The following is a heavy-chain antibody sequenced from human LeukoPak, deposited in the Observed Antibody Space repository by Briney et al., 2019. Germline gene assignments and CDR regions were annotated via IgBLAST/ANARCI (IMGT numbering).Heavy chain of an antibody. J-gene: IGHJ5*02. CDR2: IYYRGSP. CDR1: GGSISTDY. D-gene: IGHD6-19*01. Sequence: TSETLSLTCSVSGGSISTDYWSWIRQSPGKGLEWLGYIYYRGSPRYNPSFKTRVTISIDTSNNQFSLKLSSLTAADTAVYYCARDKVSGRNWFDPWGQGTLVTVSS. CDR3: ARDKVSGRNWFDP. V-gene: IGHV4-59*01.